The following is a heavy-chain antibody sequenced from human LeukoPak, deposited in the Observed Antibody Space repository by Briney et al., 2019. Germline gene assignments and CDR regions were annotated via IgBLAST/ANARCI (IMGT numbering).Heavy chain of an antibody. CDR2: ISSSSSYI. CDR3: ARDFRYYDSSGQPHDAFDI. CDR1: GFTFSSYS. Sequence: GGSLRLSCAASGFTFSSYSMNWVRQAPGKGLEWVSSISSSSSYIYYADSVKGRFTISRDNAKNSLYLQMNSLRAEDTAVYYCARDFRYYDSSGQPHDAFDIWGQGTMVTVSS. J-gene: IGHJ3*02. V-gene: IGHV3-21*01. D-gene: IGHD3-22*01.